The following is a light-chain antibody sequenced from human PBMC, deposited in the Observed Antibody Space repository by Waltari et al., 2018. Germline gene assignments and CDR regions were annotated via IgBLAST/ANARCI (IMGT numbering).Light chain of an antibody. V-gene: IGKV3-15*01. CDR3: QQYNNWPPLYT. Sequence: EIVMTQSPANLSMSPVERATLSCRASQSISTNLAWYQQRPGQAPRLLIYDTSTRATGIPVKFSGSGSGTEFTLTISDLQPEDFAVYYCQQYNNWPPLYTFGQGTKLDIK. CDR1: QSISTN. J-gene: IGKJ2*01. CDR2: DTS.